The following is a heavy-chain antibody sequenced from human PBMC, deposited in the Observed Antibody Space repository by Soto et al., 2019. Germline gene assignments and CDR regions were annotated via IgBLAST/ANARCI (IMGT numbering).Heavy chain of an antibody. CDR1: GFTFSSYA. V-gene: IGHV3-30-3*01. D-gene: IGHD3-9*01. CDR2: ISYDGSNK. Sequence: GESLKISCAASGFTFSSYAMHWVRQAPGKGLEWVAVISYDGSNKYYADSVKGRFTISRDNSKNTLYLQMNSLRAEDTAVYYCARAYYDILTGYYNYYYYYGMDVWGQGTTVTVSS. CDR3: ARAYYDILTGYYNYYYYYGMDV. J-gene: IGHJ6*02.